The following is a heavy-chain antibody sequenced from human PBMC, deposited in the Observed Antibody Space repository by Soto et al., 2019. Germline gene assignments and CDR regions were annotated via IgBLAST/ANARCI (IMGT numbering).Heavy chain of an antibody. V-gene: IGHV4-59*01. D-gene: IGHD6-6*01. CDR3: ARDRDIAARHPSRRDYYYYYMDV. CDR2: IYYSGST. CDR1: GGSISSYY. Sequence: SETLSLTCTVSGGSISSYYWSWIRQPPGKGLEWIGYIYYSGSTNYNPSLKSRVTISVDTSKNQFSLKLSSVTAADTAVYYCARDRDIAARHPSRRDYYYYYMDVWGKGTTVTVSS. J-gene: IGHJ6*03.